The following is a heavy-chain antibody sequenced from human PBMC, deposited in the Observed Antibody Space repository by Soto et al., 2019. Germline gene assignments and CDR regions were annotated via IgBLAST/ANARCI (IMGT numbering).Heavy chain of an antibody. CDR2: ISYDGSKK. D-gene: IGHD2-2*01. CDR3: AKDRAHIAVVPAAMTFAH. V-gene: IGHV3-30*18. CDR1: GFTFSPYG. J-gene: IGHJ4*02. Sequence: QVQLVDSGGGVVQPGRSLRLSCVASGFTFSPYGMHWVRQAPGKGLEWVALISYDGSKKFYADFVKGRFSISRDNSKNSLYLQMNSLRADDTAVYYCAKDRAHIAVVPAAMTFAHWGQGTLVNVSS.